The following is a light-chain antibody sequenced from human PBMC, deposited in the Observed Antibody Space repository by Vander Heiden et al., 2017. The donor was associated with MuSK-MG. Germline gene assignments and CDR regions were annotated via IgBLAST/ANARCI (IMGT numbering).Light chain of an antibody. CDR2: RDN. J-gene: IGLJ2*01. V-gene: IGLV1-44*01. CDR3: SAWDDSLGGVF. Sequence: QSVLTQPPSVSGTPGQRVTISCSGSSSTIGSTAVNWYRHLPGTAPELLSYRDNQRPSGVPGRFSGSKSGTSASLAISGLQSEDEADYYCSAWDDSLGGVFFGGGTNLTVL. CDR1: SSTIGSTA.